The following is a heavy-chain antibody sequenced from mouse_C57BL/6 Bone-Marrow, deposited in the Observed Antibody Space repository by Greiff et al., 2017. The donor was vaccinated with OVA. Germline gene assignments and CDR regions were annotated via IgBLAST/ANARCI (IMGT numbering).Heavy chain of an antibody. J-gene: IGHJ1*03. CDR1: GFSLTSYG. CDR3: ATYYYGSSPHWYFDV. CDR2: IWSGGST. V-gene: IGHV2-2*01. Sequence: QVQLQQSGPGLVQPSQSLSITCTVSGFSLTSYGVHWVRQSPGKGLEWLGVIWSGGSTDYNAAFISRLSISTDNSKSHFFFKMNSLQADDTAIYYCATYYYGSSPHWYFDVWGTGTTVTVSS. D-gene: IGHD1-1*01.